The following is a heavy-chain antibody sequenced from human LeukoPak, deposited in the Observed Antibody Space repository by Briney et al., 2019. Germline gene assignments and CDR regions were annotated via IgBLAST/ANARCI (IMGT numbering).Heavy chain of an antibody. CDR1: GFTFSDYW. D-gene: IGHD6-6*01. J-gene: IGHJ4*02. CDR3: ARAAYNSSPDY. V-gene: IGHV3-74*01. CDR2: IDGDGSST. Sequence: PGGSLILSCAASGFTFSDYWMIWVRQAPGKGLVWVSHIDGDGSSTTYADSVKGRVTISRDNAKNTLYLQLRSLRGEDTAVYYCARAAYNSSPDYWGQGTLVTVSS.